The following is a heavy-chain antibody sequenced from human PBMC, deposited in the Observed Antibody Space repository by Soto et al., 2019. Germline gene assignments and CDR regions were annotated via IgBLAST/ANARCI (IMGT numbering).Heavy chain of an antibody. CDR3: ARDRGSQNWDFGV. J-gene: IGHJ2*01. D-gene: IGHD3-10*01. V-gene: IGHV1-69*01. CDR2: IVPLLVTA. CDR1: GDIFSSYP. Sequence: QVQLVQSGAEVKKPGSSVKVSCKASGDIFSSYPFSWVRQAPGQGLEWMGGIVPLLVTADYAQKFQDRVTITADDSTSTVYMELSSLRSDDTAVYYCARDRGSQNWDFGVWGRGTLVSVSS.